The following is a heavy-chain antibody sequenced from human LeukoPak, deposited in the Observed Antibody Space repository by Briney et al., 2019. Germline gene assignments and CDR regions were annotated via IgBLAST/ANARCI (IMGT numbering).Heavy chain of an antibody. CDR2: IIPIFGTA. CDR3: ARCGGDCYSWGYYFDY. V-gene: IGHV1-69*06. J-gene: IGHJ4*02. Sequence: ASVKVSCKASGGTFSSYAISWVRQAPGQGLEWMGGIIPIFGTANYAQKFQGRVTITADKSTSTAYMELSSLRSEDTAVYYCARCGGDCYSWGYYFDYWGQGTLVTVSS. D-gene: IGHD2-21*02. CDR1: GGTFSSYA.